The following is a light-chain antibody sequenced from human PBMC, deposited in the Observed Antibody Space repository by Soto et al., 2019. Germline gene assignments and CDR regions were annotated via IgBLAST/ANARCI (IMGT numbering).Light chain of an antibody. CDR2: GNT. CDR1: SSNLGADYD. V-gene: IGLV1-40*01. CDR3: QSYDSSLSGVV. Sequence: QSVLTQLPSVSGAPGQRVTISCTGSSSNLGADYDVHWYQQVPGTAPKLLIYGNTNRQSGVPGRFSGSKSATSASLTISGLQAEDEADYYCQSYDSSLSGVVFGGGTKLTVL. J-gene: IGLJ2*01.